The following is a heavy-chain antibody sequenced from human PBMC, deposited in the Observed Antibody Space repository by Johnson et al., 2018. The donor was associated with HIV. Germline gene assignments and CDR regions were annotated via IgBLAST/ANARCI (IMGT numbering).Heavy chain of an antibody. CDR1: GFTFSSYW. Sequence: VQLVESGGGLIQPGGSLRLSCAASGFTFSSYWMSWVRQAPGKGLAWVANIKQDGSEKYYVDSVKGRFTISRDNAKNSLYLQMNSLRAEDRAVYYCASRSNGVVPAAYFESYLDIWGQGTMVTVSS. D-gene: IGHD2-2*01. V-gene: IGHV3-7*03. CDR2: IKQDGSEK. J-gene: IGHJ3*02. CDR3: ASRSNGVVPAAYFESYLDI.